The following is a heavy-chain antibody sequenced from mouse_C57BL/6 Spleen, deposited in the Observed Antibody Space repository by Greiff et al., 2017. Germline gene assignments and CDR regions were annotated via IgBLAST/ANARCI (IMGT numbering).Heavy chain of an antibody. V-gene: IGHV1-15*01. CDR1: GYTFTDYE. Sequence: QVQLQQSGAELVRPGASVTLSCKASGYTFTDYEMHWVKQTPVHGLEWIGAIDPETGGTASNQKFKGKAILTADKSSSTAYMELRSLTSEDSAVYYCTKGYGYDGDYYAMDYWGQGTSVTVSS. CDR2: IDPETGGT. J-gene: IGHJ4*01. D-gene: IGHD2-2*01. CDR3: TKGYGYDGDYYAMDY.